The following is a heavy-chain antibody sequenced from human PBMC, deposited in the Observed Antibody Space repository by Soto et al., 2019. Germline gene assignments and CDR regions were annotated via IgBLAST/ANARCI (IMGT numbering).Heavy chain of an antibody. J-gene: IGHJ4*02. D-gene: IGHD6-13*01. CDR2: IYNIENT. V-gene: IGHV4-31*03. Sequence: PSETLSLTCTVSGGSIHSDSYYWAWIRQSPGKGLEWIGYIYNIENTYYNPSLESRVTLSEDRSKNQFSLRLTSVTAADTAVYYCARGRSGAAGTFDYWGQGALVTVSS. CDR3: ARGRSGAAGTFDY. CDR1: GGSIHSDSYY.